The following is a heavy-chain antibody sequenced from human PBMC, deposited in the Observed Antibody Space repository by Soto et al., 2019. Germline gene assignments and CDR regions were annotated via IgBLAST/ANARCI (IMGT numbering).Heavy chain of an antibody. CDR2: IWYDGSNK. CDR3: ARDLGVYGDYYNGMDV. D-gene: IGHD2-8*01. Sequence: QVRLVESGGGVVQPGRSLRLSCAASGFTFSSYGMHWVRQAPGTGLEWVAVIWYDGSNKYYSDSVTGRFTISRDNSKKTLYLHMNSLRAEDTAVYYCARDLGVYGDYYNGMDVWGQGTTVTVSS. J-gene: IGHJ6*02. CDR1: GFTFSSYG. V-gene: IGHV3-33*01.